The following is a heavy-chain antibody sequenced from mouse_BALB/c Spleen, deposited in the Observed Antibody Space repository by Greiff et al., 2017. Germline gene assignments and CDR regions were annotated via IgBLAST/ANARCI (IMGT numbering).Heavy chain of an antibody. D-gene: IGHD1-1*01. CDR3: ARELRSYAMDY. J-gene: IGHJ4*01. CDR1: GFTFTDYY. Sequence: EVKLVASGGGLVQPGGSLRLSCATSGFTFTDYYMSWVRQPPGKALEWLGFIRNKANGYTTEYSASVKGRFTISRDNSQSFLYLQMNTLRAEDSATYYCARELRSYAMDYWGKGTSDTVSS. CDR2: IRNKANGYTT. V-gene: IGHV7-3*02.